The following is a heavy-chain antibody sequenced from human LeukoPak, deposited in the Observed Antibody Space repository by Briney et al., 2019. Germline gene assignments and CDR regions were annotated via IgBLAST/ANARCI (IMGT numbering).Heavy chain of an antibody. CDR1: GFTFSNYW. V-gene: IGHV3-7*03. J-gene: IGHJ5*01. CDR2: IKQDGSEK. Sequence: GGSLRLSCAASGFTFSNYWMGWVRQAPGKGLEWVANIKQDGSEKYYVDSVKGRFTISRDNAKNSLYLQMNSLRAEDTAVYYCARDLLSYYYDNSGRSWGQGTLVTVSS. CDR3: ARDLLSYYYDNSGRS. D-gene: IGHD3-22*01.